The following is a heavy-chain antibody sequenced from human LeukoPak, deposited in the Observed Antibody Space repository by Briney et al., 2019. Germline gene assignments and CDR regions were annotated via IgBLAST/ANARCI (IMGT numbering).Heavy chain of an antibody. D-gene: IGHD3-22*01. V-gene: IGHV3-23*01. CDR2: ISGSGGST. J-gene: IGHJ4*02. CDR3: AKDYYDSSGHLDY. CDR1: GFTFSSYA. Sequence: GGSLRLSCAASGFTFSSYAMSWVRRAPGKGLEWVSAISGSGGSTYYADSVKGRFTTSRDNSKNTLYLQMNSLRAEDTAVYYCAKDYYDSSGHLDYWGQGTLVTVSS.